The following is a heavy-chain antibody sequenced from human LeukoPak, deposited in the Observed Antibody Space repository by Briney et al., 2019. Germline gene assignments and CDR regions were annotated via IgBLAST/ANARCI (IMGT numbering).Heavy chain of an antibody. V-gene: IGHV3-23*01. CDR2: ISGGGGST. D-gene: IGHD6-13*01. J-gene: IGHJ6*03. CDR1: GFTFSSYA. Sequence: PGGSLRLSCAASGFTFSSYAMSWVRQAPGKGLEWVSAISGGGGSTYYADSVKGRFTISRDNSKNTLYLQMNSLRAEDTAVYYCAKGVAAAGYYYYMDVWGKGTTVTVSS. CDR3: AKGVAAAGYYYYMDV.